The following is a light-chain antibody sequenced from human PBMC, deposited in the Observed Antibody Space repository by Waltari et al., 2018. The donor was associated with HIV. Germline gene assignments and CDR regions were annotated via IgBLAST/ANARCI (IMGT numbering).Light chain of an antibody. CDR1: QSVSSN. V-gene: IGKV3-15*01. Sequence: EIVMTQSPATLSVSPGERATLSCRASQSVSSNLAWYQQKPGQAPRRLIYGASTRATSIPARFSGSGSGTEFTLTISSLQSEDFAVYFCQQYNNWPPEYTFGQGTKLEIK. J-gene: IGKJ2*01. CDR3: QQYNNWPPEYT. CDR2: GAS.